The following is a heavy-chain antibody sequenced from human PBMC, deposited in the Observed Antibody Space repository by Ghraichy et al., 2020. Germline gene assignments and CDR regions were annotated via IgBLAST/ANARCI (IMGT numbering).Heavy chain of an antibody. CDR3: AGHSNAWVPYYFDN. CDR2: IYYSGST. V-gene: IGHV4-59*01. J-gene: IGHJ4*02. D-gene: IGHD6-13*01. Sequence: SETLSLTCTVSGGSISDYYWTWIRQPPGKAFEWIGYIYYSGSTNYNPSLKSRVTISLHTSKNQFSLRLSSVTAAGTAVYYCAGHSNAWVPYYFDNWGQGARVSV. CDR1: GGSISDYY.